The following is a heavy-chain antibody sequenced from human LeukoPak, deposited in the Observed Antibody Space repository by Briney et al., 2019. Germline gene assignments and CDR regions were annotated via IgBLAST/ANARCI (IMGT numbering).Heavy chain of an antibody. J-gene: IGHJ4*02. CDR3: AAGRDIAVAGPGGYFDY. CDR2: ISPGGNTI. CDR1: GFTFSDYH. Sequence: GASLRLSCAASGFTFSDYHMNWIRQAPGKGLEWVSYISPGGNTIYFADSVNGRFTLSRDSARNSLSLQMNSLTAEDTAVYYCAAGRDIAVAGPGGYFDYWGRGTLVTVSS. V-gene: IGHV3-11*01. D-gene: IGHD6-19*01.